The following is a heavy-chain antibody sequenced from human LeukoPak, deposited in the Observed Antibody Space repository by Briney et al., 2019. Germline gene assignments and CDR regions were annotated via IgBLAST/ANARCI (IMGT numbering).Heavy chain of an antibody. Sequence: GGSLRLSCAASGFTFDDYAMHWVRQAPGKGLEWVSGISWNSGSIGYADSVKGRFTIYRDNAKNSLYLQMNSLRAEDMALYYCAKGLVGATSDAFDIWGQGTMVTVSS. CDR3: AKGLVGATSDAFDI. V-gene: IGHV3-9*03. D-gene: IGHD1-26*01. CDR1: GFTFDDYA. J-gene: IGHJ3*02. CDR2: ISWNSGSI.